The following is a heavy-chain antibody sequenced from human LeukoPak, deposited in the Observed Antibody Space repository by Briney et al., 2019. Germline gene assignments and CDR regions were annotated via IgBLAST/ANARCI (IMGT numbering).Heavy chain of an antibody. CDR1: GFTFSSYS. J-gene: IGHJ4*02. CDR3: ARDPTSSRLGY. D-gene: IGHD6-13*01. CDR2: ISSSSSYI. V-gene: IGHV3-21*04. Sequence: GGSLRFSCAASGFTFSSYSMNWVRQAPGKGLEWVSSISSSSSYIYYADSVKGRFTISRDNAKNSLYLQMNSLRAEDAAVYYCARDPTSSRLGYWGQGTLVTVSS.